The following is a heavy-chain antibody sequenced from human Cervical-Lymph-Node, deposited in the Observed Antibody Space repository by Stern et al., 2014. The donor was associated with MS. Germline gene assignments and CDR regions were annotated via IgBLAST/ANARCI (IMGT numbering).Heavy chain of an antibody. Sequence: QVQLVQSGAEVKAPGSSAKVSCKASGGNFSHYAINWVRQAPGQGLQWMGGLIPIFATAHYAQYFQDRVTITADESTNTAYMELSSLKSDDTAVYYCAIEPGVGVVITTYFQHWGQGTLVTVSS. V-gene: IGHV1-69*01. J-gene: IGHJ1*01. CDR2: LIPIFATA. CDR1: GGNFSHYA. CDR3: AIEPGVGVVITTYFQH. D-gene: IGHD3-3*01.